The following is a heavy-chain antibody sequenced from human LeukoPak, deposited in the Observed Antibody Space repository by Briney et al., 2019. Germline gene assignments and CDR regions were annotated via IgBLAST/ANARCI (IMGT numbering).Heavy chain of an antibody. CDR2: IGSGSRTI. CDR3: ARDYTSSSGRASDV. D-gene: IGHD6-6*01. V-gene: IGHV3-48*04. CDR1: GFKFGSYS. Sequence: HAGGSLRLSCAASGFKFGSYSMNWVRQPPGKGLEWVAYIGSGSRTIYYADSVKGRFTMSRDNAKNSSYLQMNGLRADDTAMYYCARDYTSSSGRASDVWGQGTMVTVSS. J-gene: IGHJ3*01.